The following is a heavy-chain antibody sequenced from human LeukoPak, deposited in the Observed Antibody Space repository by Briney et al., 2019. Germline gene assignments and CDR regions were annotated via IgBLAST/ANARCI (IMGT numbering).Heavy chain of an antibody. Sequence: PGGSLRLSCAASGFTFSSYDRHWVRQATGKGLEWVSATGTAGDTYYPGSVKGRFTISRENAKNSLYLQMNSLRAGDTAVYYCARGSGGEHAFDIWGQGTMVTVSS. D-gene: IGHD3-16*01. CDR3: ARGSGGEHAFDI. CDR2: TGTAGDT. CDR1: GFTFSSYD. J-gene: IGHJ3*02. V-gene: IGHV3-13*01.